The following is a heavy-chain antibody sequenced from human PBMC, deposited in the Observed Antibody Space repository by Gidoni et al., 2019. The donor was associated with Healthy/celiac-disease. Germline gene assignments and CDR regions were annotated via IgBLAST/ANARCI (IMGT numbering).Heavy chain of an antibody. Sequence: QVQLQESGPGLVKPSQTLSLTCPLSGGSTSTGSYYWGWNRQPAGKGLEWIGRIYTSGSTNYNPSLKSRVNISVDTSKNQFSLKLSSVTAADTAVYYCARAGSSSWYSNYFDYWGQGTLVTLSS. J-gene: IGHJ4*02. CDR3: ARAGSSSWYSNYFDY. CDR2: IYTSGST. CDR1: GGSTSTGSYY. D-gene: IGHD6-13*01. V-gene: IGHV4-61*02.